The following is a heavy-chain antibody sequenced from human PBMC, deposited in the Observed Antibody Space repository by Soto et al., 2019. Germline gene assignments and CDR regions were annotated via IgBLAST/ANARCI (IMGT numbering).Heavy chain of an antibody. V-gene: IGHV1-69*01. J-gene: IGHJ4*02. D-gene: IGHD1-26*01. CDR2: IIPLLGTT. CDR1: GGIFRYSA. Sequence: QVQLVQGGGEMKKPGSAVTVSCKASGGIFRYSAFFWVRQAPGQGLEWMGGIIPLLGTTHSAPKFQGRVTFTADESTNTAYMELSSLKSEDTALYYCTRGQDARSHSANTYYCHYWGQGTLITVSS. CDR3: TRGQDARSHSANTYYCHY.